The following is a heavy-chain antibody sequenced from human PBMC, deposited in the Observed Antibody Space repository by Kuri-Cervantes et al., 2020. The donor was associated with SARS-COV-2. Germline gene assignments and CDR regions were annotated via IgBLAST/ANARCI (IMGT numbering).Heavy chain of an antibody. D-gene: IGHD2-2*01. J-gene: IGHJ5*02. CDR2: ISGSGGST. Sequence: GESLKISCAASGFTFSSYAMSWVRQAPGKGLEWVSAISGSGGSTYYADSVKGRFTISRDNSKNTLYLQMNSLRAEDTAVYYCARALPDIVVVPAAPEVWFDPWGQGTLVTVSS. CDR1: GFTFSSYA. V-gene: IGHV3-23*01. CDR3: ARALPDIVVVPAAPEVWFDP.